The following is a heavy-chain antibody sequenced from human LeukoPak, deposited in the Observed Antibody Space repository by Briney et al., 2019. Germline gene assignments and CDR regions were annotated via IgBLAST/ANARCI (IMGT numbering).Heavy chain of an antibody. J-gene: IGHJ6*03. Sequence: ASVKVSCKASGYTFTSYGTSWVRQAPGQGLEWMGWISAYNGNTNYAQKLQGRVTMTTDTSTSTAYMELRSLRSDDTAVYYCAREPELRYFDSLYYMDVWGKGTTVTVSS. CDR3: AREPELRYFDSLYYMDV. V-gene: IGHV1-18*01. CDR1: GYTFTSYG. D-gene: IGHD3-9*01. CDR2: ISAYNGNT.